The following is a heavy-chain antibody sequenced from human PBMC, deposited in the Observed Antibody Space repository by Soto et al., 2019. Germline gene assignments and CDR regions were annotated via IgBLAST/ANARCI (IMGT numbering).Heavy chain of an antibody. Sequence: GGSMILSCAASGFTFSSYWMHWVRHDTGKGLVWVSLINCDGSSKNYADSVKGRFTISRDNSKNTLYLQMNSVRTEDTAVYYCAKDQGDSSGYWSQFDYWGQGTLVTVSS. D-gene: IGHD3-22*01. V-gene: IGHV3-74*01. J-gene: IGHJ4*02. CDR2: INCDGSSK. CDR1: GFTFSSYW. CDR3: AKDQGDSSGYWSQFDY.